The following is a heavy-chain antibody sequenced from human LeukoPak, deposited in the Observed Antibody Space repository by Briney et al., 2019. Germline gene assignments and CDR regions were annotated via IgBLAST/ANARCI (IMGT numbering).Heavy chain of an antibody. CDR1: GGTFSSYA. V-gene: IGHV1-69*04. Sequence: SVKVSCKASGGTFSSYAISWVRQAPGQGLEWMGRFIPILGIANYAQKFQGRVTITADKSTSTAYMELSSLRSEDTAVYYCARVRPEYSSSWDDAFDIWGQGTMVTVSS. J-gene: IGHJ3*02. D-gene: IGHD6-13*01. CDR2: FIPILGIA. CDR3: ARVRPEYSSSWDDAFDI.